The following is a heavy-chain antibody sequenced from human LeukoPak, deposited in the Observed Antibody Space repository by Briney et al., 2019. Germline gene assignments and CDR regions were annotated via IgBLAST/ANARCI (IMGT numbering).Heavy chain of an antibody. J-gene: IGHJ4*02. CDR2: INHSGST. Sequence: SETLSLTCAVYGGSFSGYYWSWIRQPPGKGLEWIGEINHSGSTNYNPSHKSRVTISVDTSKNQFSLKLSSVTAADTAVYYCARDGAATGPDFDYWGQGTLVTVSS. CDR1: GGSFSGYY. CDR3: ARDGAATGPDFDY. V-gene: IGHV4-34*01. D-gene: IGHD6-13*01.